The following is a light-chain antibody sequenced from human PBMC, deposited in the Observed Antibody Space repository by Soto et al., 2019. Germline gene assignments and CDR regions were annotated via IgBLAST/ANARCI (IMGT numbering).Light chain of an antibody. Sequence: DIQMTQSPSSVSASVGDRVTITCRASQDINKWLAWYQQKPGLAPNLVIYTASRLHGGGPSRFSGSASGTYFTLTISSLQPEDLATYYCQQSYTTPLTFGGGTKVDIK. V-gene: IGKV1-12*01. J-gene: IGKJ4*01. CDR3: QQSYTTPLT. CDR1: QDINKW. CDR2: TAS.